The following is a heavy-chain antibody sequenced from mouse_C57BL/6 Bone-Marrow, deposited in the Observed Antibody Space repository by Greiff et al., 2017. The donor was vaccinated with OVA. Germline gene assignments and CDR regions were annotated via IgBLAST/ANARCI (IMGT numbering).Heavy chain of an antibody. J-gene: IGHJ2*01. CDR3: ARTYYYYVFDY. Sequence: VQLQQPGAELVKPGASVKLSCKASGYTFTSYWMHWVKQRPGQGLEWIGMIHPNSGSTNYNEKFKSKATLTVDKSSSTAYMQLSSLTSEDSAVYYCARTYYYYVFDYWGQGTTLTVSS. D-gene: IGHD1-1*01. CDR1: GYTFTSYW. CDR2: IHPNSGST. V-gene: IGHV1-64*01.